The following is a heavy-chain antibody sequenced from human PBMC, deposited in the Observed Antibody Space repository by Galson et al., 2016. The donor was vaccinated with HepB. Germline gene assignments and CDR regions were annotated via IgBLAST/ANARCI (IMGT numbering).Heavy chain of an antibody. CDR1: GFTFSNYG. CDR3: TRIGYGVNGGNGFDP. CDR2: ISHIGGTT. D-gene: IGHD2-2*03. Sequence: SLRLSCAASGFTFSNYGMHWVRQAPGKGLEWVAHISHIGGTTYNTDSVRGRFTISRDDSKNSVYLQMSTLGPEDTAVYFCTRIGYGVNGGNGFDPWGRGTLVTVSS. J-gene: IGHJ5*02. V-gene: IGHV3-30*03.